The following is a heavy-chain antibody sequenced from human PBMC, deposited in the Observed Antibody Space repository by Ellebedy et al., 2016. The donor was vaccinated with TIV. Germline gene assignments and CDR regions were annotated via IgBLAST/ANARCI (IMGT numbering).Heavy chain of an antibody. D-gene: IGHD2-15*01. Sequence: AASVKVSCKASGYTFTSYYMHWVRQAPGQGLEWMGIINPSGGSTSYAQKLQGRVTMTRDTSTNTVYMGLSSLRSEDTAVYYCAREPVVAASRTFDYWGQGTLVTVSS. CDR2: INPSGGST. CDR3: AREPVVAASRTFDY. J-gene: IGHJ4*02. CDR1: GYTFTSYY. V-gene: IGHV1-46*04.